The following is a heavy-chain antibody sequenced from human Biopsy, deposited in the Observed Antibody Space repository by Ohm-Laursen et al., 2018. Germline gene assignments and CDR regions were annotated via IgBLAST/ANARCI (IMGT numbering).Heavy chain of an antibody. D-gene: IGHD3-22*01. Sequence: SQTLSLTWTVSGGSISSGDSYWSWIRQRPGKGLEWIGYIFNSANTYYNPSLKNLITISGDTSKNQFSLKLNSVTAADTAVYYCARGDYFDSNGYFWFDPWGQGTLVTVSS. V-gene: IGHV4-31*01. CDR2: IFNSANT. J-gene: IGHJ5*02. CDR1: GGSISSGDSY. CDR3: ARGDYFDSNGYFWFDP.